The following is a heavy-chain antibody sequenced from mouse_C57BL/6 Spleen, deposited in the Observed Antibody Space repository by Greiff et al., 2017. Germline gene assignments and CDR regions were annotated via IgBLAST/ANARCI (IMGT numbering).Heavy chain of an antibody. CDR3: ARYRLTGDYFDY. J-gene: IGHJ2*01. CDR2: ISYSGST. Sequence: VQLQQSGPGLAKPSQTLSLTCSVTGYSITSDYWNWIRKIPGNKLEYMGYISYSGSTYYNPSLKSRISITRDTSKNQYYLQLNSVTTEDTATYYCARYRLTGDYFDYWGPGTTLPVSS. D-gene: IGHD4-1*01. V-gene: IGHV3-8*01. CDR1: GYSITSDY.